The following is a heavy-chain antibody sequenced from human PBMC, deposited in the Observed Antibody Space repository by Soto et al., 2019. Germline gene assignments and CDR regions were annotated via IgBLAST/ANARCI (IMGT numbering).Heavy chain of an antibody. Sequence: SETLSLTCAVSGYSISSGYYWGWIRQPPGKGLEWIGSIYHSGSTYYNPSLKSRVTISVDTSKNQFSLKLSSVTAADTAVYYCARDFGYSYGYAYNWFDPWGQGTLVTVSS. V-gene: IGHV4-38-2*02. CDR1: GYSISSGYY. CDR3: ARDFGYSYGYAYNWFDP. CDR2: IYHSGST. D-gene: IGHD5-18*01. J-gene: IGHJ5*02.